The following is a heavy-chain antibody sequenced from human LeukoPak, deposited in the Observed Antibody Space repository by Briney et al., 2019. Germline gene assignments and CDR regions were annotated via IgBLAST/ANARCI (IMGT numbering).Heavy chain of an antibody. CDR3: ARLVVGATFDY. Sequence: SETLSLTCTVSSGSISSSSYYWGWIRQPLGKGLEWIGNIYYSGSTYYNPSLKSRVTISVDTSKNQFSLRLSSVTAADTAVYYCARLVVGATFDYWGQGTLVTVSS. CDR2: IYYSGST. D-gene: IGHD1-26*01. J-gene: IGHJ4*02. CDR1: SGSISSSSYY. V-gene: IGHV4-39*01.